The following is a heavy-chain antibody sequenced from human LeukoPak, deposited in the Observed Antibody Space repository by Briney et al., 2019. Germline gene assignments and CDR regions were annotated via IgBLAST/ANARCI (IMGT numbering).Heavy chain of an antibody. J-gene: IGHJ4*02. CDR2: ISGSGGST. V-gene: IGHV3-23*01. CDR3: AKDIWPYCSSTSCYWSGYFDY. D-gene: IGHD2-2*01. Sequence: GGSLRLSCAASGFTFSSYAMSWVRQAPGKGLEWVSAISGSGGSTYYADSVKGRFTISRDNSKNTLYLQMNSLRAEDTAVYYCAKDIWPYCSSTSCYWSGYFDYWGQGTLVTVSS. CDR1: GFTFSSYA.